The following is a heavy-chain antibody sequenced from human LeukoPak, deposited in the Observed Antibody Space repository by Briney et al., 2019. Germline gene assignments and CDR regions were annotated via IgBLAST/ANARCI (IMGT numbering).Heavy chain of an antibody. J-gene: IGHJ4*02. V-gene: IGHV4-34*01. Sequence: SETLSLTCAVYGGSFSGYYWSWIRQPPGKGLEWIGEINHSGSTNYNPSLKSRVTISVDTSKNQFSLKLSSVTAADTAVYYCARTEVLWFGEPNFPYYFDYWGQGTLVTVSS. D-gene: IGHD3-10*01. CDR3: ARTEVLWFGEPNFPYYFDY. CDR2: INHSGST. CDR1: GGSFSGYY.